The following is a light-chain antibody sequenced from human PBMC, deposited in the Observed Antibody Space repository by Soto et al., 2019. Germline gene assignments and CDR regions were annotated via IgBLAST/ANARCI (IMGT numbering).Light chain of an antibody. J-gene: IGKJ4*01. CDR2: AAS. CDR1: QGISNL. Sequence: DIQMTQSPSSLSASVGDRVTITCRASQGISNLLAWYQQRPGKLPKLLIYAASTLQPGVPSRFSGSGSGTDFTLTIRSLQPEDVATYCCQKFSSDPFTFGGGTKVEIK. CDR3: QKFSSDPFT. V-gene: IGKV1-27*01.